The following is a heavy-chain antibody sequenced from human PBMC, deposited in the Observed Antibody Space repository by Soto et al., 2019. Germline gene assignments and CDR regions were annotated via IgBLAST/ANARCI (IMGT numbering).Heavy chain of an antibody. J-gene: IGHJ4*02. Sequence: ASVKVSCKVSGDTLTELSMHWVRQAPGKGLEWMGGFDPEDGETIYAQKFQGRVTMTEDTSTDTAYMELSSLRSEDTAVYYCATGPKNYDFWSGYHTQPFYYFDYWGQGTLVTVSS. CDR2: FDPEDGET. CDR3: ATGPKNYDFWSGYHTQPFYYFDY. D-gene: IGHD3-3*01. CDR1: GDTLTELS. V-gene: IGHV1-24*01.